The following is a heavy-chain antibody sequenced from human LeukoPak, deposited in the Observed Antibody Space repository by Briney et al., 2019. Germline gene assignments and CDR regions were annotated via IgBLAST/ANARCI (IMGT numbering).Heavy chain of an antibody. CDR1: GFTFSSSA. Sequence: GGSLRLSCAASGFTFSSSAMSWVRQVTGKGLEWVSGIDNAGDTYYSDSVRGRFTISRENAKNSLYLQVNSLRAEDTAVYYCTRDGTVIRGLPRRARTFYGMDVWGQGTTVTVSS. D-gene: IGHD3-10*01. V-gene: IGHV3-13*01. CDR2: IDNAGDT. J-gene: IGHJ6*02. CDR3: TRDGTVIRGLPRRARTFYGMDV.